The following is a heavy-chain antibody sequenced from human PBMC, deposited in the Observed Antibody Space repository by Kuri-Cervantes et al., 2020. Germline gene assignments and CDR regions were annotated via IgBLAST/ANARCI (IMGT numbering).Heavy chain of an antibody. CDR3: ASPYCSSTSCYENWLDP. J-gene: IGHJ5*02. CDR2: INHSGST. D-gene: IGHD2-2*01. Sequence: ESLKISCAASGFTFSSYGMHWIRQPPGKGLEWIGEINHSGSTNYNPSLKSRVTISVDTSKSQFSLKLSSVTAADTAVYYCASPYCSSTSCYENWLDPWGQGTLVTVSS. V-gene: IGHV4-34*01. CDR1: GFTFSSYG.